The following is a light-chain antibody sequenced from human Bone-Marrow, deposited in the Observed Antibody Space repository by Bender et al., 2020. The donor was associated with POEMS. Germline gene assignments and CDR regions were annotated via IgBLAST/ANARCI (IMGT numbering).Light chain of an antibody. CDR2: EGY. Sequence: PRSLSASPGQSVTISCTGSSSDVGSYTFVSWYQQVPGKAPKLIIHEGYKRPSGVSNRFSGSKSGNTASLTISGLLPEDEADYYCCSYAGTSSWVFGGGTKLTVL. J-gene: IGLJ3*02. V-gene: IGLV2-23*01. CDR3: CSYAGTSSWV. CDR1: SSDVGSYTF.